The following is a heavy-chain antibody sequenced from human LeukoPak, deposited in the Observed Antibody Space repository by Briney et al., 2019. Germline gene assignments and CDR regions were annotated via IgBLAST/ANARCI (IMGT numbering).Heavy chain of an antibody. J-gene: IGHJ4*02. D-gene: IGHD3-22*01. V-gene: IGHV1-69*04. Sequence: GASVKVSCKASGGTFSSYAISWVRQAPGQGLEWMGRIIPILGMANYAQKFQGRVTITADKPTSTAYMELSSLRSEDTAVYYCARVVDDSRSDYFDYWGQGTLVTVSS. CDR3: ARVVDDSRSDYFDY. CDR1: GGTFSSYA. CDR2: IIPILGMA.